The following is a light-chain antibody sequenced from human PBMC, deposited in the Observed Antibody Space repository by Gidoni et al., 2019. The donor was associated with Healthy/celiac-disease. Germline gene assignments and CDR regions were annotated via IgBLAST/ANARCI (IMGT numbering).Light chain of an antibody. CDR2: GAS. V-gene: IGKV3-20*01. Sequence: ETVLTPSSGTLSLSPGERATLSCSASQSVSSSYLAWYQPKPGQAPRLLIYGASSRATGIPDRFSGSGSGTDFTLTISRLEPEDFAVYYCQQYGSSPETFGQGTKLEIK. CDR3: QQYGSSPET. J-gene: IGKJ2*01. CDR1: QSVSSSY.